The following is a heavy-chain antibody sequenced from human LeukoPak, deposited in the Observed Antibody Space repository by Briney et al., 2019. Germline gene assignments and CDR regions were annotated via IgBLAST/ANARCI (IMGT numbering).Heavy chain of an antibody. CDR3: ARGTYYYGSGSSD. Sequence: PSETLSLTCTVSGGSISSYYWSWIRQPPGKGLEWIGYIYYSGSTNYNPSLKSRVTISVDTSKNQFSLKLNSVTAADTAVYYCARGTYYYGSGSSDWGQGTLVTVSS. CDR2: IYYSGST. D-gene: IGHD3-10*01. V-gene: IGHV4-59*12. CDR1: GGSISSYY. J-gene: IGHJ4*02.